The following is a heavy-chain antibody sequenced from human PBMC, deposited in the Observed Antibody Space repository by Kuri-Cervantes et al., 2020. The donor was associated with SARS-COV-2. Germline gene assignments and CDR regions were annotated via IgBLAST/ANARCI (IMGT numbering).Heavy chain of an antibody. V-gene: IGHV3-30*02. CDR2: IRYDGDNK. CDR1: GFIFSSYG. CDR3: AKGKTGDSR. Sequence: GGSLRLSCAASGFIFSSYGMHWVRQAPGKGPEWVAFIRYDGDNKYYADSVKGRFTISRDNPKNTLYLQMNSLRPEDTAVYYCAKGKTGDSRWGQGTLVTVSS. J-gene: IGHJ4*02. D-gene: IGHD7-27*01.